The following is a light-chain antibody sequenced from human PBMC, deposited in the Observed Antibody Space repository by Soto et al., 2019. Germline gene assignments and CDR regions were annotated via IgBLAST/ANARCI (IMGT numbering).Light chain of an antibody. CDR3: QQYGSSPVT. Sequence: EIVLTQSPGTLSLSPGERATLSCRASQSVSSSYLAWYQQKPGQAPRLLLYGASSRATGIPDRFSGSGSGTDFTLTISILEPEDFAVYYCQQYGSSPVTFGQGTKVEIK. V-gene: IGKV3-20*01. CDR2: GAS. J-gene: IGKJ1*01. CDR1: QSVSSSY.